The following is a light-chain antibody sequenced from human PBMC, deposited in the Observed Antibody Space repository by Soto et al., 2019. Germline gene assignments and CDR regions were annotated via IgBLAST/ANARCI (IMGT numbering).Light chain of an antibody. CDR1: NSDVGNYNF. CDR2: DVT. CDR3: CTYAGSFHQ. J-gene: IGLJ3*02. Sequence: QSVLTQPRSVSGSPGQAVTISCTGTNSDVGNYNFVSWYQHHPGKAPKLMIYDVTKRPSGVPDRFSGSKSGNTASLTISGLQAEDEADYYCCTYAGSFHQFGGGTKLTVI. V-gene: IGLV2-11*01.